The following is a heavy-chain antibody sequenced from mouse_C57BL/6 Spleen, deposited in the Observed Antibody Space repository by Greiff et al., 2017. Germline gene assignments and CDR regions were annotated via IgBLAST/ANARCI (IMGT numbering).Heavy chain of an antibody. J-gene: IGHJ1*03. V-gene: IGHV1-80*01. D-gene: IGHD3-1*01. CDR1: GYAFSSSW. CDR2: IYPGDGDT. CDR3: ARRGARHWYFDV. Sequence: VQLQQSGAELVKPGASVKISCKASGYAFSSSWMNWVKQRTGKGLEWIGQIYPGDGDTNYNGKFKGKATLTADKSSSTAYMQLRSLTSEDSAVYFCARRGARHWYFDVWGTGTTVTVSS.